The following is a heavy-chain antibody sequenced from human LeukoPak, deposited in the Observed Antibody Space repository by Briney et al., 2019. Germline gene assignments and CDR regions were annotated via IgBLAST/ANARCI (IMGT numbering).Heavy chain of an antibody. CDR2: IYYSGST. J-gene: IGHJ4*02. V-gene: IGHV4-39*07. Sequence: SETLSLTCTVSGGSISSSSYYWGWIRQPPGKGLEWIGSIYYSGSTYYNPSLKSRVTTSVDTSKNQFSLKLSSVTAADTAVYYCARNETDYWGQGTLVSVSS. CDR1: GGSISSSSYY. CDR3: ARNETDY.